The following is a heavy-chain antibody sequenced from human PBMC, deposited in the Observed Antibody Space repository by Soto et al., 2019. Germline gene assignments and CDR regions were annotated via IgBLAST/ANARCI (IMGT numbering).Heavy chain of an antibody. Sequence: GGSLRLSCAASGFTFSSYSMNWVRQAPGKGLEWVSSISSSSSYIYYPDSVKGRITIARVDAKNSRYLKMNSLRAGDTAVYYCARARLSSTSIGYYYYYMDVWGKGTTVTVSS. CDR1: GFTFSSYS. D-gene: IGHD2-2*01. CDR3: ARARLSSTSIGYYYYYMDV. V-gene: IGHV3-21*01. J-gene: IGHJ6*03. CDR2: ISSSSSYI.